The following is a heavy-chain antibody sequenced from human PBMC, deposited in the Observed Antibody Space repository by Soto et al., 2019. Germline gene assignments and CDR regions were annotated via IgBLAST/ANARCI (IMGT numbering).Heavy chain of an antibody. J-gene: IGHJ3*02. CDR1: GGTFSSYA. CDR3: AKHHSYYYDSSGYPPGAFDI. Sequence: SVKVSCKASGGTFSSYAISWVRQAPGQGLEWMGGIIPIFGTANYAQKFQGRVTITADESTSAAYMELSSLRSEDTAVYYCAKHHSYYYDSSGYPPGAFDIWGQGTMVTVSS. D-gene: IGHD3-22*01. V-gene: IGHV1-69*13. CDR2: IIPIFGTA.